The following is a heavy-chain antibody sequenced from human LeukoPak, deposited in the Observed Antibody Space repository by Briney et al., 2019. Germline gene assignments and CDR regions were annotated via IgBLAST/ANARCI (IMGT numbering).Heavy chain of an antibody. J-gene: IGHJ4*02. D-gene: IGHD3-22*01. Sequence: SETLSLTCAVYGGSFSGYYWSWLRQPPGKGLEWIGEINHSGSTDYNPSLKSRVTISVDTSKNQFSLKLSSVTAADTAVYYCARSNYYYYDSSGRACFAYWGQGTLVTVSS. V-gene: IGHV4-34*01. CDR1: GGSFSGYY. CDR2: INHSGST. CDR3: ARSNYYYYDSSGRACFAY.